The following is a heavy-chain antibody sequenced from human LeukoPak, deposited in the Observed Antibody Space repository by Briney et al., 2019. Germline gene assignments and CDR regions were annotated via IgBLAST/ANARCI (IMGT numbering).Heavy chain of an antibody. CDR3: ARKVGRVTIFGVVTPYYFDY. CDR1: GFTFSNAW. D-gene: IGHD3-3*01. CDR2: INHSGST. V-gene: IGHV4-34*01. Sequence: GSLRLSCAASGFTFSNAWMSWIRQPPGKGLEWIGEINHSGSTNYNPSLKSRVTISVDTSKNQFSLKLSSVTAADTAVYYCARKVGRVTIFGVVTPYYFDYWGQGTLVTVSS. J-gene: IGHJ4*02.